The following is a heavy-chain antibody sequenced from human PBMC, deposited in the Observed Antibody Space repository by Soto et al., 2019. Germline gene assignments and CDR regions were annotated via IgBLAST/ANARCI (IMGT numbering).Heavy chain of an antibody. J-gene: IGHJ5*02. Sequence: ASVKVSCKASGYTFNGYYMYWVRQAPGQGLEWMGWINPNSGGTNYAQKFQGRVTMTRDTSISTAYMELSRLRSDDTAMYYCALGYCSSTSCYYDWFDPWGQGTLVTVAS. CDR3: ALGYCSSTSCYYDWFDP. CDR1: GYTFNGYY. V-gene: IGHV1-2*02. CDR2: INPNSGGT. D-gene: IGHD2-2*01.